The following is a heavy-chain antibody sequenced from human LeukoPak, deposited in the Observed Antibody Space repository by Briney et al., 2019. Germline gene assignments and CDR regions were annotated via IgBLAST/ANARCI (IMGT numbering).Heavy chain of an antibody. CDR3: ARRYCSGGHCYYFDS. D-gene: IGHD2-15*01. Sequence: SETLSLTCTVSGGSISSSSHYWGWIRQPPGMGLEWIGIIYYSGSTYYNPSLNSRVTVSLDTSKNQLSLTVTSVTAADTAVYYCARRYCSGGHCYYFDSWGQGTLVTVSS. CDR1: GGSISSSSHY. V-gene: IGHV4-39*01. J-gene: IGHJ4*02. CDR2: IYYSGST.